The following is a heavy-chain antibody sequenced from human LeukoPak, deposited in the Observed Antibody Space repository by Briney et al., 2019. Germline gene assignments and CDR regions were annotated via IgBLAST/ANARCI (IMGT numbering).Heavy chain of an antibody. CDR3: AKDLYYGSGSPEP. D-gene: IGHD3-10*01. CDR2: ISSSGSTI. Sequence: GGSLRLSCAASGFTFSDYYMSWIRQAPGKGLEWVSYISSSGSTIYYADSVKGRFTISRDNSKNTLYLQMNSLRVEDTAVYYCAKDLYYGSGSPEPWGQGTLVTVSS. J-gene: IGHJ5*02. V-gene: IGHV3-11*04. CDR1: GFTFSDYY.